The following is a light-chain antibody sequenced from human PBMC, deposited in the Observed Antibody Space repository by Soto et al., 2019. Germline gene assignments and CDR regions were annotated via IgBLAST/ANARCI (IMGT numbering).Light chain of an antibody. V-gene: IGKV3-20*01. CDR3: QQYDSSWT. CDR2: GVS. Sequence: EIVLTQSPCTLSLSPGERATLSCRASQSVPSNFLAWYQQKPGQAPILVIYGVSRRATGIPDRFSGSGSGTDFTLTISRLEPEDFAVYYCQQYDSSWTFGQGTKVEIK. J-gene: IGKJ1*01. CDR1: QSVPSNF.